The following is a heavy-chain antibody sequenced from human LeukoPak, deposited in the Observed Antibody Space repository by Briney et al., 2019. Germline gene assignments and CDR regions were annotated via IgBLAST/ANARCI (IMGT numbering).Heavy chain of an antibody. V-gene: IGHV3-23*01. D-gene: IGHD5-24*01. Sequence: GGSLRLSCAASGFTFSSYAMSWVRQAPGKGLERVSAISGSGGSTYYADSVKGRFTISRDNSKNTLYLQMNSLRAEDTAVYYCVRDGYNYRHFDYWGQGTLVTVSS. CDR2: ISGSGGST. CDR3: VRDGYNYRHFDY. CDR1: GFTFSSYA. J-gene: IGHJ4*02.